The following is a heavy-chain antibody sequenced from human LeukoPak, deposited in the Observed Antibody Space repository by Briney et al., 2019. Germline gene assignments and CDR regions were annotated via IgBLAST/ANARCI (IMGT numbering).Heavy chain of an antibody. CDR3: ARSLTDYSGGWYFDC. CDR1: GGSISSSSYY. CDR2: LYYTGST. V-gene: IGHV4-39*01. D-gene: IGHD6-19*01. J-gene: IGHJ4*02. Sequence: PSETLSLTCTVSGGSISSSSYYWVWIRQPPGKGLEWIVCLYYTGSTYYNPSLKSRVTISVDTSKNQFSLNLTSVTAADTAVYYCARSLTDYSGGWYFDCWGQGTLVTVSS.